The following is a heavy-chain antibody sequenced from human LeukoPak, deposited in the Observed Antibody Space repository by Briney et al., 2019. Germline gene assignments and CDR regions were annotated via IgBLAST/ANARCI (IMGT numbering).Heavy chain of an antibody. Sequence: GSLRLSCAASGFTFSNYEMSWVRQAPGKGLEWVSYISNSGSSIYYADSVKGRFTISRDNAKNSLYLQMNSLRGEDTAVYYCARVGRSTVGGYWGQGTLVTVSS. CDR1: GFTFSNYE. V-gene: IGHV3-48*03. D-gene: IGHD4-23*01. CDR2: ISNSGSSI. CDR3: ARVGRSTVGGY. J-gene: IGHJ4*02.